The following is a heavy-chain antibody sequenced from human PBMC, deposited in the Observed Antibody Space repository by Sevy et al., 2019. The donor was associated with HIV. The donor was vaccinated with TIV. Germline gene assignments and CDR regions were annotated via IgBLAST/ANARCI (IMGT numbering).Heavy chain of an antibody. D-gene: IGHD2-2*01. CDR3: ARDCSSTSCLWGLDV. Sequence: GGSLRLSCAVSGFTFRSYWMSWVRQAPGKGLEWVAHIKVDGSEKYHVDSVKGRFTISRDNAKNSLFLQMNSLRVEDTAVYYWARDCSSTSCLWGLDVWGQGPAVTVSS. J-gene: IGHJ6*02. V-gene: IGHV3-7*03. CDR2: IKVDGSEK. CDR1: GFTFRSYW.